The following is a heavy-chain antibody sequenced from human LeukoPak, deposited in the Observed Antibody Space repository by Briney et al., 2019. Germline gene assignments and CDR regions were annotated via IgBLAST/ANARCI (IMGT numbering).Heavy chain of an antibody. J-gene: IGHJ5*02. Sequence: ASVKVSCKASGYTFTSYYMHWVRQAPGQGLEWMGIINPSGGSTSYAQKFQDRVTMTRDTSTSTVYMELSSLRSEDTAVYYCARDDYGAHAGFDPWGQGTLVTVSS. CDR3: ARDDYGAHAGFDP. CDR1: GYTFTSYY. V-gene: IGHV1-46*01. D-gene: IGHD4-17*01. CDR2: INPSGGST.